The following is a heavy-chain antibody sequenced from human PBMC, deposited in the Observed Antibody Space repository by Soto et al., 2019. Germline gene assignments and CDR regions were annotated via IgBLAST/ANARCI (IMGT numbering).Heavy chain of an antibody. V-gene: IGHV1-69*01. D-gene: IGHD1-26*01. CDR3: ATNGSSVVFDS. CDR1: GDTFDIYT. CDR2: IFAVFGSP. Sequence: QVQLVQSGTEMRKPGSSVKVSCKASGDTFDIYTFNWVRQAPGQGLEGMGGIFAVFGSPHYAEKFQDRLTITADESTTTAYMELRNMRSDDTAVYYCATNGSSVVFDSWGQGTLVTVSS. J-gene: IGHJ4*02.